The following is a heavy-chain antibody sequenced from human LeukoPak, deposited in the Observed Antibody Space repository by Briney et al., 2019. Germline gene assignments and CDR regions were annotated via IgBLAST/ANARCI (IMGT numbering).Heavy chain of an antibody. CDR2: IYYSGST. CDR1: GASVNTRGFC. D-gene: IGHD4-23*01. J-gene: IGHJ5*02. CDR3: ARGPLYGGNLVWFDP. V-gene: IGHV4-61*08. Sequence: SETLSLTCNVSGASVNTRGFCLHWIRQPPGRGLEWIGYIYYSGSTNYNPSLKSRVTISVDTSKNQFSLRLSSVTAEDTAVYYCARGPLYGGNLVWFDPWGQGTLVTVSS.